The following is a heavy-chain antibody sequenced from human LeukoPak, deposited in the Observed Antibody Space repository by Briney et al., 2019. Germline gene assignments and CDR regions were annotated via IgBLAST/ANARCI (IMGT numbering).Heavy chain of an antibody. V-gene: IGHV1-18*01. D-gene: IGHD4-17*01. Sequence: GASVKVSCKASGYTFTSYGISWVRQAPGQGLEWMGWISAYNGNTNYAQKLQGRVTMTTDTSTSTAYMELRSLRSDDTAVYYCATGPTTVTTREFGYYFDYWGQGTLVTVSS. CDR1: GYTFTSYG. CDR2: ISAYNGNT. CDR3: ATGPTTVTTREFGYYFDY. J-gene: IGHJ4*02.